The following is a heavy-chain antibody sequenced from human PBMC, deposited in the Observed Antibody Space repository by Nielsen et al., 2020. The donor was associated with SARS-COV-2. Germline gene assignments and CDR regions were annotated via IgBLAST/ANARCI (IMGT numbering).Heavy chain of an antibody. CDR1: GGSISSYY. V-gene: IGHV4-59*12. Sequence: ESLKISCTVSGGSISSYYWSWIRQPPGKGLEWIGYIYYSGSTYYNPSLKSRVTISVDTSKNQFSLKLSSVTAADTAVYYCAREGRYYSSGWYYFDYWGQGTLVTVSS. CDR3: AREGRYYSSGWYYFDY. D-gene: IGHD6-19*01. J-gene: IGHJ4*02. CDR2: IYYSGST.